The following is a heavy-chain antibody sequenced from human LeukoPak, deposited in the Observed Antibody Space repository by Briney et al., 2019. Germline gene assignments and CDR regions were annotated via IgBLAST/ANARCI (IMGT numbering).Heavy chain of an antibody. CDR2: VFFSGSF. D-gene: IGHD4-17*01. CDR3: AGYFGDSVGYLDY. V-gene: IGHV4-59*01. CDR1: GGSISGYY. Sequence: SETLSPTCSVSGGSISGYYWSWIRQPPGKGLEWIGFVFFSGSFNYNPSLKSRVTISVDTSKNQFSLRLSSVTAADTAVYYCAGYFGDSVGYLDYWGQGTLVTVSS. J-gene: IGHJ4*02.